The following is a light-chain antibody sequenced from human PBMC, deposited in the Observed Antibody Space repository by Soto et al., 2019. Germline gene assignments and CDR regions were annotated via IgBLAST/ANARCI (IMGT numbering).Light chain of an antibody. CDR1: QSIRSY. CDR2: AAS. V-gene: IGKV1-39*01. CDR3: QQSFLTPFT. J-gene: IGKJ4*01. Sequence: DIQLTQSPSSLSASVGDRVTITCRASQSIRSYLNWYQQKPGKAPKLLIYAASSLQTGVSSRFSGSGSGTDFTLTITSLQVEDFAIYFCQQSFLTPFTFGGGSRV.